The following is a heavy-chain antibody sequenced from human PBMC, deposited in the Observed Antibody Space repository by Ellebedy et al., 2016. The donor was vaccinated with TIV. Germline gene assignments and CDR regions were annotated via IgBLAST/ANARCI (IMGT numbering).Heavy chain of an antibody. Sequence: ASVKVSCKASGYSFTSYGISWVRQAPGQGLEWVGWIAAYTGKTNYAQKLQGRVTVTTDTSTSTADMELKSLRSDDTAVYYCARGSNKWYGRFDPWGQGTLVIVSS. D-gene: IGHD6-13*01. V-gene: IGHV1-18*01. J-gene: IGHJ5*02. CDR1: GYSFTSYG. CDR3: ARGSNKWYGRFDP. CDR2: IAAYTGKT.